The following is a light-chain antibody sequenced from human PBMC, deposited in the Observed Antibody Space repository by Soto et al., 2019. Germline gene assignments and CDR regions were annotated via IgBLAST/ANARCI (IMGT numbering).Light chain of an antibody. CDR2: LNSDGSH. Sequence: QLVLTQSPSASASLGASAKLTCTLSSGHSHYAIAWHQQQPEKGPRYLMKLNSDGSHNKGDGIPDRFSGSSSGTERYLTISSLQSEDEADYYCQTWGAGIQVFGGGTKLTVL. J-gene: IGLJ2*01. CDR1: SGHSHYA. V-gene: IGLV4-69*01. CDR3: QTWGAGIQV.